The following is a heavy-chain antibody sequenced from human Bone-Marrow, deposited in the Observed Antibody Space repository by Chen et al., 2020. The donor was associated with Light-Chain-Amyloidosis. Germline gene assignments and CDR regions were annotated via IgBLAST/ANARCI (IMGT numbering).Heavy chain of an antibody. CDR1: GFTFSSYD. D-gene: IGHD5-12*01. V-gene: IGHV3-30*02. Sequence: QVQLVESGGGVVQPGGSLRLSCAASGFTFSSYDMHWVRQAPGKGLEWVAFIRHDGSNKYYADSVKGRFTISRDNSKNTLYLQMNSLRAEDTAVYFCAKAVARWLLLQPDYWGQGTLVTVSS. CDR3: AKAVARWLLLQPDY. J-gene: IGHJ4*02. CDR2: IRHDGSNK.